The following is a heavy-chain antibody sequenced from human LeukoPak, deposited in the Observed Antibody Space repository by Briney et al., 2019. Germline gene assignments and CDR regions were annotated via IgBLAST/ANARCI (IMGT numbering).Heavy chain of an antibody. CDR3: ARETYYDSSGILWNYYYGMDV. D-gene: IGHD3-22*01. Sequence: GGSLRLSCAASGFTFSDYYMSWIRQAPGKGLEWVSYISSSGSTIYYADSVKGRFTISRDNAKNSLYLQMNSLRAEDTAVYYCARETYYDSSGILWNYYYGMDVWGQGTTVTVSS. V-gene: IGHV3-11*04. CDR2: ISSSGSTI. CDR1: GFTFSDYY. J-gene: IGHJ6*02.